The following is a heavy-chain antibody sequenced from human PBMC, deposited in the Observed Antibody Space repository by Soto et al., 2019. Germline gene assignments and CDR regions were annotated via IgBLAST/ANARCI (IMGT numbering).Heavy chain of an antibody. CDR2: VYYNANT. Sequence: SETLSLTCTVSGGSVRRSGYYWSWIRQHPGKGLEWIGYVYYNANTYYNPSLKSQITISLDTSENQFSLKLISVTAADTAVYYCARASSSWYFDYWGQGTLVTVCS. CDR1: GGSVRRSGYY. CDR3: ARASSSWYFDY. J-gene: IGHJ4*02. D-gene: IGHD6-13*01. V-gene: IGHV4-31*01.